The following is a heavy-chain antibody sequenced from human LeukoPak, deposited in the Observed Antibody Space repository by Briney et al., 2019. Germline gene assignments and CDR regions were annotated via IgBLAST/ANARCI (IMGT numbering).Heavy chain of an antibody. CDR3: ARHVPIAVAGEVDY. CDR1: GYSFTTYW. Sequence: PGESLKISRKGSGYSFTTYWIGWVRQMPGKGLEWMGIIYPGDSVTRYSPSFQCQVTISADKSISTAYLQWSSLKASDTAMYYCARHVPIAVAGEVDYWGQGTLVTVPS. V-gene: IGHV5-51*01. J-gene: IGHJ4*02. D-gene: IGHD6-19*01. CDR2: IYPGDSVT.